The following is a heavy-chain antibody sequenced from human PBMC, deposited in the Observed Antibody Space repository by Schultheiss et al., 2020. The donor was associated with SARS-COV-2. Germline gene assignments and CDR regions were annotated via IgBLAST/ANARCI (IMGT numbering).Heavy chain of an antibody. CDR1: GGSISSYY. CDR2: IYTSGST. J-gene: IGHJ4*02. V-gene: IGHV4-4*08. D-gene: IGHD5-12*01. CDR3: ARGGGYSGYEFDS. Sequence: SQTLSLTCTVSGGSISSYYWSWIRQPPGKGLEWIGRIYTSGSTNYNPSLKSRVTISVDTSKNQFSLKLSSVTAADTAVYYCARGGGYSGYEFDSWGQGTLVTVSS.